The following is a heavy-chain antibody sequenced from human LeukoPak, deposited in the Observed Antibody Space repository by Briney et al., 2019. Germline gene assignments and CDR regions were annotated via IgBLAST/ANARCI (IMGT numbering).Heavy chain of an antibody. Sequence: SETLSLTCAVYGGSFSGYYWSWIRQPPGKGLEWIGEINHSGSTNYNPSLKSRVTISVDTSKNQFSLKLSSVTAADTAVYYCARAQLQYDPYFDYWGQGILVTVSS. CDR2: INHSGST. CDR1: GGSFSGYY. V-gene: IGHV4-34*01. CDR3: ARAQLQYDPYFDY. J-gene: IGHJ4*02. D-gene: IGHD4-11*01.